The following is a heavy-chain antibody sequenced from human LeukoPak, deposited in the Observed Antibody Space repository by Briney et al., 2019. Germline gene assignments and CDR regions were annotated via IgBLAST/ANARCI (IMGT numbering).Heavy chain of an antibody. Sequence: ASVKVSCKASGYTFTSYAMNWVRQAPGQGLEWMGWINTNTGNPTYAQGFTGRFVFSLDTSVSTAYLQISSLKAEDTAVYYCARDPSTYYDILTGYYPRFDYWGQGTLVTVSS. CDR1: GYTFTSYA. J-gene: IGHJ4*02. CDR2: INTNTGNP. D-gene: IGHD3-9*01. V-gene: IGHV7-4-1*02. CDR3: ARDPSTYYDILTGYYPRFDY.